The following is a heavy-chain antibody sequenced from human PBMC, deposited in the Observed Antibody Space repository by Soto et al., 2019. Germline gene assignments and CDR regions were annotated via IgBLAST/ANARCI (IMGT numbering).Heavy chain of an antibody. Sequence: QLQLQESGSGLVTPSQTLSLTCAVSGRPIRSGGYSWSCMRQPPGKGLEWYGYINHSGSTSYNPCLKSRVTISVDRSKNHCSLKLSSVTAADTAVYYCARGMTTVTTLDCWGQGTLVTVSS. CDR2: INHSGST. V-gene: IGHV4-30-2*01. CDR1: GRPIRSGGYS. J-gene: IGHJ4*02. CDR3: ARGMTTVTTLDC. D-gene: IGHD4-4*01.